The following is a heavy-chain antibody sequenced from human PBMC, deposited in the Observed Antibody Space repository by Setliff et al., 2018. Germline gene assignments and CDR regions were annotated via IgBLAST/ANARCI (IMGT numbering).Heavy chain of an antibody. CDR3: ARTGTYRYFDY. CDR2: IYYRGDT. D-gene: IGHD1-1*01. CDR1: GGSLSSYY. V-gene: IGHV4-39*01. J-gene: IGHJ4*02. Sequence: LSLTCTVSGGSLSSYYWAWIRQPPGKGLEWIGRIYYRGDTYYNASLKSRLTLSVDTSKNQVSLNLRSVTAADTAVYYCARTGTYRYFDYWGQGTQVTVSS.